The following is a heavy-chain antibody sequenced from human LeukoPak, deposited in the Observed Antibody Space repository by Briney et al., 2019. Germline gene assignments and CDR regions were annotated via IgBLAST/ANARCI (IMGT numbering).Heavy chain of an antibody. J-gene: IGHJ4*02. CDR1: GYTFTGYY. CDR2: INPNSGGT. CDR3: ARGVVVVVAATDPYFDY. D-gene: IGHD2-15*01. Sequence: ASVKVSCKASGYTFTGYYMHWVRQAPGQGLERMGWINPNSGGTNYAQKFQGRVTMTRDTSISTAYMELSRLRSDDTAVYYCARGVVVVVAATDPYFDYWGQGTLVAVSS. V-gene: IGHV1-2*02.